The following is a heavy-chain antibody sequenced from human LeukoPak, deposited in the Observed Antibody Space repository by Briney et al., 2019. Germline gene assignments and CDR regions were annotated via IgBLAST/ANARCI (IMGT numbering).Heavy chain of an antibody. V-gene: IGHV4-59*01. Sequence: SETLSLTCTVSGGSISNYYWSWIRQPPGKGLEWIGYIYYSGSTNYNPSLKSRVTISVDTSKNQFSLKLSSVTAADTAVYYCARAGYCSGDSCYSFFPFDIWGQGTMVTVSS. CDR3: ARAGYCSGDSCYSFFPFDI. J-gene: IGHJ3*02. CDR2: IYYSGST. D-gene: IGHD2-15*01. CDR1: GGSISNYY.